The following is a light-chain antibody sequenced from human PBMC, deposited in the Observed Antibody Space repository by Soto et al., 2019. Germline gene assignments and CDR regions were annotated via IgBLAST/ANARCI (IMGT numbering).Light chain of an antibody. CDR3: QQYDNLPIT. V-gene: IGKV1-33*01. CDR2: DAS. CDR1: QDISNY. J-gene: IGKJ5*01. Sequence: DIQMTQAPSSLSASVGDRVTITCQASQDISNYLNWYQQKPGKAPKLLIYDASNLETGVPSRFSGSGSGTDFTLTISRLQPEDIATYYCQQYDNLPITFGQGTRLEIK.